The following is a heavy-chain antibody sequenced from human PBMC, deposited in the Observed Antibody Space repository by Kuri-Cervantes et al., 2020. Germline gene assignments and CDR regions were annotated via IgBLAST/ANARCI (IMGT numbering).Heavy chain of an antibody. V-gene: IGHV1-8*02. CDR2: MNPNSGNT. D-gene: IGHD3-9*01. J-gene: IGHJ6*02. Sequence: ASVKVSCKASGYTFTSYYMHWVRQAPGQGLEWMGWMNPNSGNTGYAQKFQGRVTMTRNTSISTAYMELSSLRSEDTAVYYCARGRYFDWLLYYRFYYYGMDVWGQGTTVTVSS. CDR3: ARGRYFDWLLYYRFYYYGMDV. CDR1: GYTFTSYY.